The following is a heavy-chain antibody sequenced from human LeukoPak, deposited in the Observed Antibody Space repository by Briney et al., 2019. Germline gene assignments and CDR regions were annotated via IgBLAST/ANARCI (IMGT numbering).Heavy chain of an antibody. V-gene: IGHV4-59*01. CDR2: IYYSGST. D-gene: IGHD6-6*01. J-gene: IGHJ4*02. Sequence: SSETLSLTCTVSGGSISSYYWSWIRQPPGKGLEWIGYIYYSGSTNYNPSLKSRVTISVDTSKNQFSLKLSSVTAADTAVYYCARTSPDDSSSRTFDYWGQGTLVTVSS. CDR1: GGSISSYY. CDR3: ARTSPDDSSSRTFDY.